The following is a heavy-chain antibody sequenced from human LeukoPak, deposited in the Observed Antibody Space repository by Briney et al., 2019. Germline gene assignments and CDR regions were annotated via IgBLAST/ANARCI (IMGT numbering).Heavy chain of an antibody. Sequence: SETLSLTCNVSGGSISSGDHYWSWIRQPPGKGLEWIGYIYYSGSTYYYPSLRSRVTISIDTSKNQFSLRLRSVTAADTAVYYCARDRWFPSPLGMDVWGQGTTVTVAS. CDR2: IYYSGST. D-gene: IGHD3-10*01. J-gene: IGHJ6*01. CDR3: ARDRWFPSPLGMDV. V-gene: IGHV4-30-4*01. CDR1: GGSISSGDHY.